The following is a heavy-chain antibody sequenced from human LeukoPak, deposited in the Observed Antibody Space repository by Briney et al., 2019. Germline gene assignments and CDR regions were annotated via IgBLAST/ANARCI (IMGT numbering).Heavy chain of an antibody. CDR2: VRYDGGMQ. Sequence: PGGSLRLSCAASGFIFNNYAMHWVRQPPGKGLEWVAYVRYDGGMQYYADSVKGRFTISRDNSRDTVYLEMSSLRTEDTALYYCAKESPMIVVDPWAQGTLVIVSS. CDR1: GFIFNNYA. V-gene: IGHV3-30*02. D-gene: IGHD3-22*01. J-gene: IGHJ5*02. CDR3: AKESPMIVVDP.